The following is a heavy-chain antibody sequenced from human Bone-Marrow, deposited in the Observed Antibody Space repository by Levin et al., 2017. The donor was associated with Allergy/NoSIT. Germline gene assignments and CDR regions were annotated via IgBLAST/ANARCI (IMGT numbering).Heavy chain of an antibody. CDR1: GGSFSSYP. J-gene: IGHJ3*01. Sequence: SVKVSCKASGGSFSSYPINWVRQAPGQGLEWMGRIIPMPGITNYTQNFQERVTITADRSTSTAYMELSSLRSEDTAVYYCARAFYYDSSGNYRSAFDLWGQGTRVTVSS. D-gene: IGHD3-22*01. CDR3: ARAFYYDSSGNYRSAFDL. V-gene: IGHV1-69*04. CDR2: IIPMPGIT.